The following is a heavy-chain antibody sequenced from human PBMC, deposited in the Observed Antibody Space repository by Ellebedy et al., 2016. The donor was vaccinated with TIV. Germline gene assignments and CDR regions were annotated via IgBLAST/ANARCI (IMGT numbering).Heavy chain of an antibody. CDR1: GGSVSSGSYY. Sequence: SETLSLXXTVSGGSVSSGSYYWSWIRQPPGRGLEWIGYIYYSGSTNYNPSLKSRVTISVDTSKNQFSLKLSSVTAADTAVYYCARVAAVAGPRKFFDPWGQGTLVTVSS. D-gene: IGHD6-19*01. J-gene: IGHJ5*02. CDR2: IYYSGST. CDR3: ARVAAVAGPRKFFDP. V-gene: IGHV4-61*01.